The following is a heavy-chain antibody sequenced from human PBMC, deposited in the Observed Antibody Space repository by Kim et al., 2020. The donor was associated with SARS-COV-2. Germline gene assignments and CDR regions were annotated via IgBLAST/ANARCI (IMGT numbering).Heavy chain of an antibody. CDR2: INPSGGST. D-gene: IGHD2-2*01. V-gene: IGHV1-46*01. J-gene: IGHJ3*02. Sequence: ASVKVSCKASGYTFTSYYMHWVRQAPGQGLEWMGIINPSGGSTSYAQKFQGRVTMTRDTSTSTVYMELSSLRSEDTAVYYCASVGIVVVPAATHAFDIWGQGTMVTVSS. CDR3: ASVGIVVVPAATHAFDI. CDR1: GYTFTSYY.